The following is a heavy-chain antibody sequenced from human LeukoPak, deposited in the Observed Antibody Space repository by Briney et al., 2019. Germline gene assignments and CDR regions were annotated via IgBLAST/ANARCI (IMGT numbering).Heavy chain of an antibody. CDR2: ISFSGTTT. CDR1: GITFSSYS. Sequence: GGSLRLSCAASGITFSSYSMSWVRQAPGKGLEWVSSISFSGTTTYYADSVKGRFTVSRDNSKNTLHLQMDGLRAEDTAVYYCARDPTELQLLSYYFDYWGQGTLVAVSS. D-gene: IGHD2-2*01. CDR3: ARDPTELQLLSYYFDY. J-gene: IGHJ4*02. V-gene: IGHV3-23*01.